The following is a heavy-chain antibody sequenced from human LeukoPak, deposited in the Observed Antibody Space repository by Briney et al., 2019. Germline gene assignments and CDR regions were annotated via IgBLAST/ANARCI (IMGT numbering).Heavy chain of an antibody. CDR1: GFTFSSSA. J-gene: IGHJ4*02. V-gene: IGHV3-23*01. Sequence: GGSLRLSCAASGFTFSSSAMNWVRQAPGKGLEWVSAISGSGGSTHYADSVKGRFTISRDNSKNTLYLQMNSLRAEDTAVYYCAKSGALTMSSFDYWGQGTLVTVSS. CDR3: AKSGALTMSSFDY. CDR2: ISGSGGST. D-gene: IGHD3-10*02.